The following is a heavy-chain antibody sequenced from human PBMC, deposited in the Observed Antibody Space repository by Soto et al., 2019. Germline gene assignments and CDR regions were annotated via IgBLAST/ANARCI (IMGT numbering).Heavy chain of an antibody. V-gene: IGHV1-69*18. CDR2: IIPFIGTA. CDR3: ARVVMTTVPASYYYGMDV. J-gene: IGHJ6*02. CDR1: GGTFSSYA. Sequence: QVQLVQSGAEVKKPGSSVTVSCKASGGTFSSYAISWVRQAPGQGLEWMGRIIPFIGTANYAQKFQGRVTITADEYTRTANMELTSLRSEAMDVYYCARVVMTTVPASYYYGMDVWGQGTTVTVSS. D-gene: IGHD4-4*01.